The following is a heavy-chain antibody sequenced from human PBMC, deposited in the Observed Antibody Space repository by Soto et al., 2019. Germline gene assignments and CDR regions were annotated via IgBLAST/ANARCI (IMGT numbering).Heavy chain of an antibody. D-gene: IGHD2-15*01. V-gene: IGHV3-15*07. J-gene: IGHJ6*02. CDR1: GFTFNTAG. CDR2: IKTSADGGAT. Sequence: EVQLVESGGGLVKPGGSLRLSCAASGFTFNTAGMNWVRQAPGEGLGWVGRIKTSADGGATDYAAPVQGRFTISRDDSKNALYLHMNSLKTEDTAVYYCTTGSVEGVWGQGTTVTVSS. CDR3: TTGSVEGV.